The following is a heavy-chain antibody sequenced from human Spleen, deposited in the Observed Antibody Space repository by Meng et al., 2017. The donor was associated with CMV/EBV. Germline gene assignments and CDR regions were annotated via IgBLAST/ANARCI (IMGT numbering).Heavy chain of an antibody. V-gene: IGHV4-4*02. CDR2: IFHSGST. J-gene: IGHJ4*02. Sequence: SETLSLTCAVSGDSINTNNWWSWVRQSPGKGLEWIGEIFHSGSTNFNPSLKSRVTMSVDTSKNQFSLNLNSVTAAETALYYCARLDCSSNSCYSFDYWGQGILVTVSS. CDR3: ARLDCSSNSCYSFDY. CDR1: GDSINTNNW. D-gene: IGHD2-2*01.